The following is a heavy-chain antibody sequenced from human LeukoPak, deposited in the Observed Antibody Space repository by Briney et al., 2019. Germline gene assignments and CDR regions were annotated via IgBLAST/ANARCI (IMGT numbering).Heavy chain of an antibody. V-gene: IGHV3-9*01. Sequence: GGSLRLSCAASGFTFDDYAMHWVRQAPGKGLEWVSGIGWNSGSIGYADSVKGRFTISRDNAKNSLYFQMNSLRAEDTAVYYCANHQHWGQGTLVTVSS. J-gene: IGHJ4*02. CDR2: IGWNSGSI. CDR1: GFTFDDYA. CDR3: ANHQH.